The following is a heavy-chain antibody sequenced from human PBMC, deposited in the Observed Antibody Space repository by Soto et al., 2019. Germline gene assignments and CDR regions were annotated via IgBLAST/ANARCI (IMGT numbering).Heavy chain of an antibody. CDR1: GGSISRGGYY. D-gene: IGHD6-13*01. CDR3: AGCIAAAGKDGNSWFDP. J-gene: IGHJ5*02. Sequence: SEALSVTCTVSGGSISRGGYYWSWIRQPPGKGLEWIGEINHSGSTNYNPSLKSRVTISVDTSKNQFSLKLSSVTAADTAVYYCAGCIAAAGKDGNSWFDPWGQGTLVTVSS. CDR2: INHSGST. V-gene: IGHV4-61*08.